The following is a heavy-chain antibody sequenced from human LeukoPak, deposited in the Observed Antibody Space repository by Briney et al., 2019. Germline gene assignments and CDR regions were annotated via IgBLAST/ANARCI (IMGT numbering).Heavy chain of an antibody. D-gene: IGHD3-22*01. J-gene: IGHJ3*02. V-gene: IGHV1-24*01. CDR1: GYTLTELS. Sequence: ASVKVSCKVSGYTLTELSIHWVRQAPGKGLEWMGGFDPEDGETIYAQKFQGRVTMTEDTSTDTAYMELSSLRSEDTAVYYCATVIGYDSSGYYYVLAFDIWGQGTMVTVSS. CDR2: FDPEDGET. CDR3: ATVIGYDSSGYYYVLAFDI.